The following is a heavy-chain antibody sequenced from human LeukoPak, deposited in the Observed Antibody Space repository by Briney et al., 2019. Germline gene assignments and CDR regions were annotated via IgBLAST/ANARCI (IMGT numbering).Heavy chain of an antibody. J-gene: IGHJ1*01. CDR3: AKDRARIAAV. Sequence: GGSLRLSCAASGFTFSSYAMSWVRQAPGKGLECVPAISGSGGSTYYPDSVKRRLPIPRDNSKNTLYLEMNSLRAEDTAVYYCAKDRARIAAVWGQGTLVTVSS. CDR2: ISGSGGST. CDR1: GFTFSSYA. D-gene: IGHD6-13*01. V-gene: IGHV3-23*01.